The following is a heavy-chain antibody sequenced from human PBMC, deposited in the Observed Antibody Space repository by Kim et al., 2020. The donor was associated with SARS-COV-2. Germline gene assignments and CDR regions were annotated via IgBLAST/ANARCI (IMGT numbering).Heavy chain of an antibody. J-gene: IGHJ6*02. V-gene: IGHV4-39*07. Sequence: SETLSLTCTVSGGSISSSSYYWGWIRQPPGKGLEWIGSIYYSGSTYYNPSLKSRVTISVDTSKNQFSLKLSSVTAADTAVYYCASTGYPYGMDVWGQGTTVTVSS. D-gene: IGHD2-15*01. CDR2: IYYSGST. CDR1: GGSISSSSYY. CDR3: ASTGYPYGMDV.